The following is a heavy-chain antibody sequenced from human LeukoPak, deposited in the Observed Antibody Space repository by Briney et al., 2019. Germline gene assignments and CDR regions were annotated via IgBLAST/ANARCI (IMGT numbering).Heavy chain of an antibody. Sequence: ASVKVSCKASGGTFSSYAISWVRQAPGQGLEWMGRIIPILGIANYAQKFQGRVTITADKSTSTAYMELSSLRSEDTAVYYCARNLYDILTGPPYGMDVWGQGTTVTVSS. D-gene: IGHD3-9*01. CDR1: GGTFSSYA. CDR2: IIPILGIA. V-gene: IGHV1-69*04. CDR3: ARNLYDILTGPPYGMDV. J-gene: IGHJ6*02.